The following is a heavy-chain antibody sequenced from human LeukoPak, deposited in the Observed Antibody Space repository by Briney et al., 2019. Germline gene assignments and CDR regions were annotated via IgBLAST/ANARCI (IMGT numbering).Heavy chain of an antibody. Sequence: GGSLRLSCAASGFTFSSCWMSWVRQARGKGLEWVANIKQDGSDKYYVDSVKGRFTISRDNAKNSLYLQMNSLRAEDTAVYYCAAQYYDFGSGMYYFDYWGQGTLVTVSS. CDR2: IKQDGSDK. CDR1: GFTFSSCW. D-gene: IGHD3-3*01. V-gene: IGHV3-7*01. J-gene: IGHJ4*02. CDR3: AAQYYDFGSGMYYFDY.